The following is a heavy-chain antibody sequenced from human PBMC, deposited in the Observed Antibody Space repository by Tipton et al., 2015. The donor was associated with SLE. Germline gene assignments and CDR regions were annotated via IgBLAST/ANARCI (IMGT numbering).Heavy chain of an antibody. D-gene: IGHD4-23*01. CDR2: NYASGST. V-gene: IGHV4-59*11. CDR3: AGDDGGNWFDP. J-gene: IGHJ5*02. Sequence: PGLVKPSETLSLTCTVSGGSISSHSWCWIRTPPGKGLEWIGYNYASGSTYYNPSLKSRVTISVDTSKNQFSRKLSSVTAADTAVSYCAGDDGGNWFDPWGQGTLVTVSS. CDR1: GGSISSHS.